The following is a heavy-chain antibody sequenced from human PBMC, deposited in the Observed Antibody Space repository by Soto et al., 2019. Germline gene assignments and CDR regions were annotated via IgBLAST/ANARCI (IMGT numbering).Heavy chain of an antibody. V-gene: IGHV1-58*01. Sequence: SVKVSCKASGFTFTSSAVQWVRQARGQRLEWIGWIVVGSGNTNYAQKFQERVTITRDMSTSTAYMELSSLRSEDTAVYYCAADGYYDSSGFHFDYWGQGALVTVSS. CDR3: AADGYYDSSGFHFDY. CDR2: IVVGSGNT. J-gene: IGHJ4*02. CDR1: GFTFTSSA. D-gene: IGHD3-22*01.